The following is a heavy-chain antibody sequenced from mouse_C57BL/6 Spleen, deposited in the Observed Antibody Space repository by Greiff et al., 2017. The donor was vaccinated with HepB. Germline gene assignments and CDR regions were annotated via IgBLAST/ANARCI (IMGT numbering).Heavy chain of an antibody. J-gene: IGHJ2*01. Sequence: QVQLKESGPGLVAPSQSLSITCTVSGFSLTSYGVHWVRQPPGKGLEWLGVIWAGGSTNYNSALMSRLSISKDNSKSQVFLKMNSLQTEETGIYYCWILLWGQGTTLTVSS. CDR1: GFSLTSYG. CDR3: WILL. CDR2: IWAGGST. V-gene: IGHV2-9*02.